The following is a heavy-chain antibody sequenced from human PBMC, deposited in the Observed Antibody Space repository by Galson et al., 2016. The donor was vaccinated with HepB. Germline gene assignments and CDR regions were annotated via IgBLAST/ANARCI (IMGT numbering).Heavy chain of an antibody. J-gene: IGHJ6*04. Sequence: GSLRLSCAASGFPFRSYAMHWVRRGPGKGLEFVSGISGDGGSTYYANFVKGRATISRDNSKNTLYLQMGSLRGDDMGVYYCARTKTTNGMAVWGKGTTVTVSS. CDR2: ISGDGGST. CDR1: GFPFRSYA. V-gene: IGHV3-64*01. CDR3: ARTKTTNGMAV. D-gene: IGHD1-1*01.